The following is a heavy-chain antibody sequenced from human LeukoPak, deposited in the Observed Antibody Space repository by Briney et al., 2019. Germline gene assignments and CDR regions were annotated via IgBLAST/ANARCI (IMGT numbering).Heavy chain of an antibody. CDR2: INHSGST. J-gene: IGHJ5*02. Sequence: SETLSLTCAVYGGSFSGYYWSWIRQPPGKGLEWIGEINHSGSTNYDPSLKGRVTISVDTSKNQFSLKLSSVTAADTAVYYCARGPTNLRFLEWLGWFDPWGQGTLVTVSS. D-gene: IGHD3-3*01. V-gene: IGHV4-34*01. CDR3: ARGPTNLRFLEWLGWFDP. CDR1: GGSFSGYY.